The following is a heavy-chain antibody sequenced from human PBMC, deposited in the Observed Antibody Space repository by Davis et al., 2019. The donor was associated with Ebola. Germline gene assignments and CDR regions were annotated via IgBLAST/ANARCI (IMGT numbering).Heavy chain of an antibody. CDR2: ISSSGSYR. V-gene: IGHV3-21*05. Sequence: PGGSLRLSCVASGFTFTSHDMTWVRQGPGKGLEWVSYISSSGSYRYSADSVKGRFTVSRDNVKNSLYLQMDSLRAEDTAVFYCAIDSRSTTSGAYWGQGTLVTVSS. J-gene: IGHJ4*02. D-gene: IGHD1-1*01. CDR3: AIDSRSTTSGAY. CDR1: GFTFTSHD.